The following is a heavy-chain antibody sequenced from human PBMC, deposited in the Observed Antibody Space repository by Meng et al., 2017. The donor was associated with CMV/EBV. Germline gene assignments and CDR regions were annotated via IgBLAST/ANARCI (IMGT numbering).Heavy chain of an antibody. V-gene: IGHV3-30-3*01. J-gene: IGHJ6*02. CDR2: ISYDGSNK. CDR3: ARGYCTNGVCYREPYYGMDV. CDR1: GFTFSSYA. Sequence: GGSLRLYCAASGFTFSSYAMHCVRQAPGKGLEWVAVISYDGSNKYYADSVKGRFTISRDNSKNTLYLQMTSLRAEDTAVHYCARGYCTNGVCYREPYYGMDVWGQGTTVTVSS. D-gene: IGHD2-8*01.